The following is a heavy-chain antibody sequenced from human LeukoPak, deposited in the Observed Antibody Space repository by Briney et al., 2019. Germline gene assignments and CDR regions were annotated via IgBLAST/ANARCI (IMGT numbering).Heavy chain of an antibody. Sequence: SVKVSCKASGGTFSSYAISWVRQAHGQGLEWMGRIIPIFGTANYAQKFQGRVTITTDESTSTAYMELSSLRSEDTAVYYCARDSIAAAGARGSAFDIWGQGTMVTVSS. D-gene: IGHD6-13*01. CDR3: ARDSIAAAGARGSAFDI. CDR2: IIPIFGTA. CDR1: GGTFSSYA. V-gene: IGHV1-69*05. J-gene: IGHJ3*02.